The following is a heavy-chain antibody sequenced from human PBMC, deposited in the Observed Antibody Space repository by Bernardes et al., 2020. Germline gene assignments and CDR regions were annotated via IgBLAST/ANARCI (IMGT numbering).Heavy chain of an antibody. V-gene: IGHV4-39*01. CDR1: GGSISISGSY. D-gene: IGHD1-20*01. CDR2: IHYTGDT. Sequence: LSLTCTVSGGSISISGSYWGWIRQPPGKGLEWIGSIHYTGDTYYKPSLKSRVTISVDTSKNQFSLKVSSVTVADTAVYYCARGVGITGHPADYWGQGTLVAVSS. CDR3: ARGVGITGHPADY. J-gene: IGHJ4*02.